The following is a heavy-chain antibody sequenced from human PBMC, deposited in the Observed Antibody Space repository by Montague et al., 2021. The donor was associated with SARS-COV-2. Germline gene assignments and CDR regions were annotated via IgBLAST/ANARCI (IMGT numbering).Heavy chain of an antibody. D-gene: IGHD4-11*01. Sequence: TLSLTCTVSGDSITSGGYFWNWIRQHPGKGLEYIGAISYSGSTYYKPSPTSRVSISMDTSKNAFSLSLHSVTAADTAVYFCAASGRRGYSNPFHHCGRGSLVTASS. CDR1: GDSITSGGYF. CDR3: AASGRRGYSNPFHH. J-gene: IGHJ4*02. CDR2: ISYSGST. V-gene: IGHV4-31*03.